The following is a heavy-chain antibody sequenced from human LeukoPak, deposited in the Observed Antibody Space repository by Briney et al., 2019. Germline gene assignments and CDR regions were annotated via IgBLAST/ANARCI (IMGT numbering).Heavy chain of an antibody. V-gene: IGHV3-30*18. CDR3: AKDLLGGKIVDA. J-gene: IGHJ5*02. CDR2: ISHDESSK. Sequence: PGGSLRLSCAASGFTFSTYAMHWVRQAPGKGLEWVALISHDESSKYYADSVKGRFTISRDNSKNTLYLQMNSLRAEDTAVYYCAKDLLGGKIVDAWGQGTLVTVSS. D-gene: IGHD3-16*01. CDR1: GFTFSTYA.